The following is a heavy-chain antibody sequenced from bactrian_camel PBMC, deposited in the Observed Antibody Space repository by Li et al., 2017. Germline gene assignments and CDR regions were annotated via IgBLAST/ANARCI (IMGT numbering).Heavy chain of an antibody. CDR2: IDSDDST. CDR1: TVSRYC. V-gene: IGHV3S6*01. Sequence: HVQLVESGGGSVQTGGSLRLSCKATVSRYCMGWFRQAPGKEREGVAYIDSDDSTKHVDSVKGRFTISKDNAKNLYLQMNSLKPEDTAMYYCAARGQGTQVTVS. D-gene: IGHD7*01. J-gene: IGHJ4*01.